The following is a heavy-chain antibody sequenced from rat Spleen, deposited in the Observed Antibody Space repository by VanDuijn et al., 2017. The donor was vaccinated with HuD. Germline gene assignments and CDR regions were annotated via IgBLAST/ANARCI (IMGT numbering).Heavy chain of an antibody. CDR3: ATDHYGSSYWYFDF. J-gene: IGHJ1*01. V-gene: IGHV5-31*01. CDR1: GFTFNDYW. Sequence: EVQLVESGGGIVQPGRSLKLSCAASGFTFNDYWMTWIRQAPGKGLDWVASISKTGGSTYYQDSVKGRFTISRDNAKSTLYLQLDSLRSEDTATYYCATDHYGSSYWYFDFWGPGTMVTVSS. D-gene: IGHD1-11*01. CDR2: ISKTGGST.